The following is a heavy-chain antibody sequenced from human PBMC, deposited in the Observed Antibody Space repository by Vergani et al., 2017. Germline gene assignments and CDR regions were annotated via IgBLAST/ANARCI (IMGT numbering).Heavy chain of an antibody. CDR2: ISSSSSYI. Sequence: VQLVESGGGEVQPGRSLRLSCSAAGFPFSDYGVHWVRQAPGKGLEWVSSISSSSSYIYYADSVKGRFTISRDNAKNSLYLQMNSLRAEDTAVYYCARGESYFDYWGQGTLVTVSS. J-gene: IGHJ4*02. CDR1: GFPFSDYG. CDR3: ARGESYFDY. V-gene: IGHV3-21*01. D-gene: IGHD1-26*01.